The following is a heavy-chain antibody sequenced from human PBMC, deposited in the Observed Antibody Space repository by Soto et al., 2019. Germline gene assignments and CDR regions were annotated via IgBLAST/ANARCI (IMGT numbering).Heavy chain of an antibody. CDR1: GGTFSSYA. CDR3: ARTHIRHTVTGHNWFDP. J-gene: IGHJ5*02. V-gene: IGHV1-69*12. D-gene: IGHD4-17*01. Sequence: QVQLVQSGAEVKKPGSSVKVSCKASGGTFSSYAISWVRQAPGQGLEWMGGIIPIFGTANYAQKFQGRVTITAEESTSTAYRELSSLRSEDTAVYYCARTHIRHTVTGHNWFDPWGQGTLVTVSS. CDR2: IIPIFGTA.